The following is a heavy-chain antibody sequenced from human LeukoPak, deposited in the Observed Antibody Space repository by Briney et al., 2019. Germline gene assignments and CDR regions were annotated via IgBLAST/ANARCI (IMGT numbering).Heavy chain of an antibody. Sequence: SETLSVTCTVSGGSISSYYWSCIRQPPGKGLEWIGYIYYRGSTNYNPSLKSRVTISVDTSKNQFSLKLSSVTAADTAVYYCARDDYGDYFEYWGQGTLVTVSS. CDR3: ARDDYGDYFEY. V-gene: IGHV4-59*01. D-gene: IGHD4-17*01. J-gene: IGHJ4*02. CDR1: GGSISSYY. CDR2: IYYRGST.